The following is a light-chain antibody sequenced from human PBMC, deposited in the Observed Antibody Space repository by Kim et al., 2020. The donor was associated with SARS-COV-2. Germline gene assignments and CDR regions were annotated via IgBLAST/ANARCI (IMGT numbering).Light chain of an antibody. CDR2: GAS. CDR3: QQYGTSPVT. J-gene: IGKJ4*01. CDR1: PSISSSY. Sequence: DTVMTQSPGTLSLSPGERATLSCRATPSISSSYLAWYQQRPGQAPRLLIYGASSRATGTPDRFSGSGSGTDFTLTISGLEPEDVAVYYCQQYGTSPVTFGGGTKVDIK. V-gene: IGKV3-20*01.